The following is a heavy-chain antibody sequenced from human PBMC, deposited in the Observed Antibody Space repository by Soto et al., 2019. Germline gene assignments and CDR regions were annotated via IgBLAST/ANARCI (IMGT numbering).Heavy chain of an antibody. CDR2: MSGSSSGT. J-gene: IGHJ4*02. CDR3: AKNQERELPRVIDF. D-gene: IGHD1-7*01. Sequence: PGGSLRLSCATSGLTFSNYAMSWVRQAPGGGLEWVSSMSGSSSGTYYADSVRGRFTISRDRSKNTLYLQMSSLRAEDTALYYCAKNQERELPRVIDFWGQGTLVTVSS. CDR1: GLTFSNYA. V-gene: IGHV3-23*01.